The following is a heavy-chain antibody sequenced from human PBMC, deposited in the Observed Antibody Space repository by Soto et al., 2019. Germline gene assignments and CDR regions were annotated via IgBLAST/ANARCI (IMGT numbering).Heavy chain of an antibody. J-gene: IGHJ4*02. CDR2: IFPLTDIP. CDR1: GGTFRNYP. Sequence: ASVKVSCKASGGTFRNYPINWVRQAPGQGLEWMGSIFPLTDIPDYAQNFQARLTITADKSTSTAYMELSSLTSDDTAMYFCARGPLVVLNYFESWGQGALVTVSS. CDR3: ARGPLVVLNYFES. V-gene: IGHV1-69*04.